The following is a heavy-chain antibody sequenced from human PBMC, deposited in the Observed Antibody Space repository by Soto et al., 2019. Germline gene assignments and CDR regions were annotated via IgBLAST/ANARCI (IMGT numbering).Heavy chain of an antibody. CDR1: GYTLTELS. V-gene: IGHV1-24*01. J-gene: IGHJ4*02. CDR3: ATSGTSSWPQTLYYFDY. CDR2: FDPEDGET. D-gene: IGHD6-13*01. Sequence: ASVKVSCKVSGYTLTELSMHWVRQAPGKGLEWMGGFDPEDGETIYAQKFQGRVTMTEDTSTDTAYMELSSLRSEDTAVYYCATSGTSSWPQTLYYFDYWGQGTLVTVSS.